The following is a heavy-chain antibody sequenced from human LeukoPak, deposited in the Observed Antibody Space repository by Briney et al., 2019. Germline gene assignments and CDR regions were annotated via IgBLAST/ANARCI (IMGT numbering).Heavy chain of an antibody. J-gene: IGHJ5*02. CDR1: GYTLTELS. Sequence: GASVKVSCKVSGYTLTELSMHWVRQAPGKGLEWMGGFDPEDGETIYAQKFQGRVTMTEDTSTDTAYMELSSLRSEDTAVYYCATAGITMVRGENWFDPWGQGTLVTVSS. CDR3: ATAGITMVRGENWFDP. V-gene: IGHV1-24*01. CDR2: FDPEDGET. D-gene: IGHD3-10*01.